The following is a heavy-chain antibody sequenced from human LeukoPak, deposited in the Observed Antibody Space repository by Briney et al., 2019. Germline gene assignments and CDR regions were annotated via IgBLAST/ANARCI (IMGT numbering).Heavy chain of an antibody. CDR1: GYTLTELS. D-gene: IGHD6-19*01. Sequence: ASVKVSCEVSGYTLTELSMHWVRQAPGKGLEWMGGFDPEDGETIYAQKFQGRVTMTKDTSTDTAYMELSSLRSEDTAVYYCATEAWLGRYYFDYWGQGTLVTVSS. CDR2: FDPEDGET. CDR3: ATEAWLGRYYFDY. V-gene: IGHV1-24*01. J-gene: IGHJ4*02.